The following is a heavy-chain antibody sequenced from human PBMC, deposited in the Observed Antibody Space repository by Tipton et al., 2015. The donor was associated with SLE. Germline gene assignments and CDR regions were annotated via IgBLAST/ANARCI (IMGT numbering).Heavy chain of an antibody. CDR1: GGSISSSSYY. CDR2: IYYSGST. V-gene: IGHV4-39*07. CDR3: ARSAVADHFDY. Sequence: TLSLTCTVSGGSISSSSYYWGWIRQPPGKGLEWIGSIYYSGSTYYNPSLKSRVTISVDTSKNQFSLKLSSVTAADTAVYYCARSAVADHFDYWGQGTLVTVSS. J-gene: IGHJ4*02. D-gene: IGHD6-19*01.